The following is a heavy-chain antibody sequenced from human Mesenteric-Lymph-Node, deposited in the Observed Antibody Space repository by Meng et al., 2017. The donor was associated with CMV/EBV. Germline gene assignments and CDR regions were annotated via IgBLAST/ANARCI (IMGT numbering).Heavy chain of an antibody. Sequence: GESLKISCVASGFTFSTSWIHWVRQAPGKGPVWVSIINTDGSITRYVDSVKGRFTISRDNAKNTLFLQMNSLRADDTAVYYCARDAGRHMDVWGQGTTVTVSS. CDR1: GFTFSTSW. CDR2: INTDGSIT. J-gene: IGHJ6*02. CDR3: ARDAGRHMDV. V-gene: IGHV3-74*01.